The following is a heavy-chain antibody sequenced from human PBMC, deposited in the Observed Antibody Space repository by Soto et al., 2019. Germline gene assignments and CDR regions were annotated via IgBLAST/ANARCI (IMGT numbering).Heavy chain of an antibody. CDR1: GFTFSSYA. CDR2: LSGNSGTT. Sequence: EVQLLESGGGLVQPGGSLRRSCAASGFTFSSYAMTWVRQAPGKGLEWVSALSGNSGTTYSADSVKGRFTISRDNSRNTLYLQMSSLRAEDTALYYCAKGSKFTIFSANDFWGQGTLVTVSS. J-gene: IGHJ4*02. V-gene: IGHV3-23*01. CDR3: AKGSKFTIFSANDF. D-gene: IGHD3-3*01.